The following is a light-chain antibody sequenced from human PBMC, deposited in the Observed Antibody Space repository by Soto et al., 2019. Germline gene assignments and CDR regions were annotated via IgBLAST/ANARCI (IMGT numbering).Light chain of an antibody. CDR2: QVT. V-gene: IGLV2-14*01. J-gene: IGLJ1*01. Sequence: QSVLTQPASVSGSPGQSITMPCTGTSSDLAIYNYVSWYQQQPGKAPKLMIYQVTNRPSGVSNRFSGSRSGNTASLTISGLQAEDEADYYCSSYTDSSNYVFGTGTKVTVL. CDR3: SSYTDSSNYV. CDR1: SSDLAIYNY.